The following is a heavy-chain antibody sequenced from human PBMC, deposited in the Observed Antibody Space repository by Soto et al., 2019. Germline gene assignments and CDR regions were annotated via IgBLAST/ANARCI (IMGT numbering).Heavy chain of an antibody. Sequence: SETLSLTCTVSGGSISSGGYYWSWIRQHPGKGLEWIGYIYYSGSTYYNPSLKSRVTISVDTSKNQFSLKLSSVTAADTAVYYCARARDYGSKYYYYYMDVWGKGTTVTVSS. J-gene: IGHJ6*03. V-gene: IGHV4-31*03. CDR2: IYYSGST. CDR1: GGSISSGGYY. CDR3: ARARDYGSKYYYYYMDV. D-gene: IGHD4-17*01.